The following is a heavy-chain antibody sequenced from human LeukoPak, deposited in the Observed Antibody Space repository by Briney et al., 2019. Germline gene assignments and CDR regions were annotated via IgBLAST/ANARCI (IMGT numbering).Heavy chain of an antibody. Sequence: ASVKVSCKASGYTFTNYHINWVRQAPGQGLEWMGWVNPNNGDSGYAQKFQGRVTITRYTSISTSYMELRSLMSDDTAVYFCARTTSFTASGYDYWGQGTLVTVSS. D-gene: IGHD6-25*01. CDR2: VNPNNGDS. CDR3: ARTTSFTASGYDY. J-gene: IGHJ4*02. V-gene: IGHV1-8*03. CDR1: GYTFTNYH.